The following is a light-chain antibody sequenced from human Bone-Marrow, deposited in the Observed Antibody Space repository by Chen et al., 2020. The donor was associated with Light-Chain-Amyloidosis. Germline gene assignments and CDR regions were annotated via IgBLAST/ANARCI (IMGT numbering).Light chain of an antibody. CDR2: DTS. Sequence: DIQMTQSPSSLSASVGDRVTITCQASQDISSSLNWYQQKQGEAPKLLIYDTSILETGVPSRFRGSGSGTHFTFIISSLQSEDFATYYCQQCDNIPYTFGQGTKLEIK. CDR1: QDISSS. CDR3: QQCDNIPYT. V-gene: IGKV1-33*01. J-gene: IGKJ2*01.